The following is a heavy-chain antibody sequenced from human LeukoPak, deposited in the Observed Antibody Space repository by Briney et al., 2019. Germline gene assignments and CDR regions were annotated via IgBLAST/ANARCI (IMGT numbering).Heavy chain of an antibody. D-gene: IGHD3-22*01. CDR3: ARVLYYYDSSGYSHFDY. V-gene: IGHV1-2*02. J-gene: IGHJ4*02. CDR2: INPNSGGT. Sequence: ASVKVSCKASGYTFTGHYMHWVRQAPGQGLEWMGWINPNSGGTNYAQKFQGRVTMTRDTSISTAYMELSRLRSDDTAVYYCARVLYYYDSSGYSHFDYWGQGTLVTVSS. CDR1: GYTFTGHY.